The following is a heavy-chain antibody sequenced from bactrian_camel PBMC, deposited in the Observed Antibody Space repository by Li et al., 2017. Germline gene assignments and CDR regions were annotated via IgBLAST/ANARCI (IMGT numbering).Heavy chain of an antibody. J-gene: IGHJ4*01. CDR2: IDSDGET. CDR3: AAKESYNCNNWRTWTYWGR. V-gene: IGHV3S9*01. Sequence: HVQLVESGGGSVQDGGSLRLSWAARTGTFRSACMGWIRQVSGKEREGVASIDSDGETTYADSVKDRFIISRDGAKNTIYLQMDGLSPEDTAMYLCAAKESYNCNNWRTWTYWGRWGQGTQVTVS. CDR1: TGTFRSAC. D-gene: IGHD1*01.